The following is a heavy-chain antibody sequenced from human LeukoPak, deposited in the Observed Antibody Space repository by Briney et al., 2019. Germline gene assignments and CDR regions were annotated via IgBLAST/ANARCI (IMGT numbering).Heavy chain of an antibody. CDR3: ARPPRRYSSSSAGAFDI. Sequence: GSLKTPCKGSGYRFTSYWIGWVRQLPGKGLERVGIFFPGDSDTRYSPSFQSQVNISADKSSSTAYLQWSSLKASDTAMYYCARPPRRYSSSSAGAFDIWGQGTMVTVSA. D-gene: IGHD6-6*01. CDR1: GYRFTSYW. V-gene: IGHV5-51*01. CDR2: FFPGDSDT. J-gene: IGHJ3*02.